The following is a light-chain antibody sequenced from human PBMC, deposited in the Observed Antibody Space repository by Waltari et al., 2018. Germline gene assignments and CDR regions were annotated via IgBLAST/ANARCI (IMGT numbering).Light chain of an antibody. J-gene: IGLJ3*02. V-gene: IGLV2-23*02. CDR2: EIN. Sequence: QSALTQPASVSGSPGQSITISCTGSSSDVGTSKFVSWYQQHPGKAPKLMIYEINQRPSGISNRFSGSKFGNTAVLTISGLQTDDEADYYCCSYVTGDTWVFGGGTRVAVL. CDR1: SSDVGTSKF. CDR3: CSYVTGDTWV.